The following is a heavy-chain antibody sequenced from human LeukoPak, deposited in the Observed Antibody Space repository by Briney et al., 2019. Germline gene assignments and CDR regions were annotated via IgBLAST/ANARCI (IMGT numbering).Heavy chain of an antibody. J-gene: IGHJ4*02. CDR3: ARDDGRTY. V-gene: IGHV4-61*02. D-gene: IGHD1-14*01. CDR1: GGSIGSSSYC. Sequence: SETLSLTCSVSGGSIGSSSYCWSWIRQPAGKGLEWIGRIYSSGSTNYNPSLKSRVTMSVDTSKNQFSLKLSSVTAADTAVYYCARDDGRTYWGQGTLVTVSS. CDR2: IYSSGST.